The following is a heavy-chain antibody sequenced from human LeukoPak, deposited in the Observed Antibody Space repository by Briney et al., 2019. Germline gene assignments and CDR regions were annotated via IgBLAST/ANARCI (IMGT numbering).Heavy chain of an antibody. D-gene: IGHD2/OR15-2a*01. J-gene: IGHJ4*02. Sequence: GGSLRLSCAASGFTFSSYGMHWVRQAPGKGLEWVALIWYDGSNKYYADSVKGRLTISRDNPKNTLYLQMNSLRAEDTAVYYCAREGPRGNSQFDYWGQGTLVTVSS. CDR2: IWYDGSNK. CDR1: GFTFSSYG. V-gene: IGHV3-33*01. CDR3: AREGPRGNSQFDY.